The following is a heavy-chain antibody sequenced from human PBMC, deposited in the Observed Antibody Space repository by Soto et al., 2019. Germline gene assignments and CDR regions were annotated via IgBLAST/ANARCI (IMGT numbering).Heavy chain of an antibody. Sequence: SETLSLTCTVSGDSISSSFWSWIRQPPGKGLEWIGYIHYSGSTNYNPSLKSRVTISVDTSKNQFSLKLGSVTVADTAVYYCARGSVAGSGWYLDYWGQGTLVTVSS. CDR2: IHYSGST. V-gene: IGHV4-59*12. CDR3: ARGSVAGSGWYLDY. CDR1: GDSISSSF. D-gene: IGHD6-19*01. J-gene: IGHJ4*02.